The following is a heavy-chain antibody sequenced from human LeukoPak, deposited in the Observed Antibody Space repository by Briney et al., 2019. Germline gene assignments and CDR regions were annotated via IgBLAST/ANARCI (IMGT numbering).Heavy chain of an antibody. Sequence: GGSLRLSCAASGFTFSVYWMTWVRQAPGKGLEWVANIQEDGNEKYYVDSVKGRFTISRDNAKNSLYLQMNSLRAEDTAVYYCAKLADRGGVLGPHYFDSWGQGSLVTVSS. D-gene: IGHD2-8*02. CDR3: AKLADRGGVLGPHYFDS. CDR1: GFTFSVYW. V-gene: IGHV3-7*01. J-gene: IGHJ4*02. CDR2: IQEDGNEK.